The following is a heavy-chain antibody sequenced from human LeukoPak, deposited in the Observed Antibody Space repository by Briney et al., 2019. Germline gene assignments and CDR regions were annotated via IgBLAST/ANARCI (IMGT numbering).Heavy chain of an antibody. J-gene: IGHJ4*02. V-gene: IGHV3-23*01. CDR3: AKVGSGYYFSRAEGNDY. D-gene: IGHD3-22*01. Sequence: GGSLRLSCAAAGFTFSSYAMSWVRQAPGKGLEWVSAISGSGGSTYYADSVKGRFTISRDNSKNTLYLQMNSLRAEDTAVYYCAKVGSGYYFSRAEGNDYWGQGTLVTVSS. CDR2: ISGSGGST. CDR1: GFTFSSYA.